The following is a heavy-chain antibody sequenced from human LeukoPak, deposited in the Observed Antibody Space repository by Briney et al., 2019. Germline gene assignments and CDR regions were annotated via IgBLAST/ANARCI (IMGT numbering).Heavy chain of an antibody. Sequence: MPGGSLRLSCAASGFTFSGYSMNWVRQAPGKGLEWVASISTVSTYTFYAESLKGRISISRDNAKNSLILQMSSLRADDTAVYYCTRDGSGFYYYYYMDVWGKGTTVTVSS. CDR3: TRDGSGFYYYYYMDV. CDR2: ISTVSTYT. V-gene: IGHV3-21*01. J-gene: IGHJ6*03. D-gene: IGHD6-25*01. CDR1: GFTFSGYS.